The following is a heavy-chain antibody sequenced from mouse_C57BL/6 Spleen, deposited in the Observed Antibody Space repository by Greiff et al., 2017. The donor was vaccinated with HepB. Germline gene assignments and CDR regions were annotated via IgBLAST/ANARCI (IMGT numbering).Heavy chain of an antibody. CDR2: IDPENGDT. J-gene: IGHJ2*01. D-gene: IGHD2-5*01. CDR1: GFNIKDDY. CDR3: TTAYSNYLFDY. V-gene: IGHV14-4*01. Sequence: EVQLQQSGAELVRPGASVKLSCTASGFNIKDDYMLWVKQRPEQGLEWIGWIDPENGDTEYASKFQGKATITADTSSNTAYLQLSSLTSEDTAVYYCTTAYSNYLFDYWGQGTTLTVSS.